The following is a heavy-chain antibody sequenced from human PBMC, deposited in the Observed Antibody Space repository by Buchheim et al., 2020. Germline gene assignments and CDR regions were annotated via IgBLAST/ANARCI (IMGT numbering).Heavy chain of an antibody. CDR2: INPSGGST. J-gene: IGHJ6*02. CDR3: ARGGPLYYDFWSGPVRGHYYGMDV. D-gene: IGHD3-3*01. V-gene: IGHV1-46*01. Sequence: QVQLVQSGAEVKKPGASVKVSCKASGYTFTSYYMHWVRQAPGQGLEWMGIINPSGGSTSYAQKFQGRVTMTRDTSTSTVYMELSSLRSEDTAVYYCARGGPLYYDFWSGPVRGHYYGMDVWGQGTT. CDR1: GYTFTSYY.